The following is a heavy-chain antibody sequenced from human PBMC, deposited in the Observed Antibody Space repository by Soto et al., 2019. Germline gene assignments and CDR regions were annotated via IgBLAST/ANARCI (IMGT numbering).Heavy chain of an antibody. Sequence: QVQLVQSGAEVKKPGSSVKVSCKASGGTFSSYAISWVRQAPGQGLEWMGGIIPTFGTANYAQKFQGRVTITADESTSTAYMELSSLRSEDTAVYYCARVLGYCSGGSGYAPDCDYYGMDVWGQGTTVTVSS. V-gene: IGHV1-69*01. J-gene: IGHJ6*02. CDR2: IIPTFGTA. D-gene: IGHD2-15*01. CDR1: GGTFSSYA. CDR3: ARVLGYCSGGSGYAPDCDYYGMDV.